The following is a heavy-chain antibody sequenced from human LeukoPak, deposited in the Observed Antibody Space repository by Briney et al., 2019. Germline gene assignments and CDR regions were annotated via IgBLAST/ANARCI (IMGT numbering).Heavy chain of an antibody. D-gene: IGHD2-15*01. CDR3: GKDRNVYCSGGSCYTL. CDR2: FSGSGGSR. V-gene: IGHV3-23*01. CDR1: TFTFSSYA. Sequence: PGGSLRLSCAASTFTFSSYAMSWVRQAPGKGLEWVSGFSGSGGSRCYADSMRGRFTISRDNSKNTLYLEMNSLRAEDTAVYYCGKDRNVYCSGGSCYTLWGQGTLVTVSS. J-gene: IGHJ4*02.